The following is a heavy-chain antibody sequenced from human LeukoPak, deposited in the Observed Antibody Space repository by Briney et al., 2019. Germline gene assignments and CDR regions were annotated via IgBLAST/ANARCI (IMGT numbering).Heavy chain of an antibody. CDR2: ISYDGRSK. J-gene: IGHJ4*02. V-gene: IGHV3-30*18. CDR1: GFTFSSYG. Sequence: PGRSLRLSCAASGFTFSSYGMHWVRQAPGKGLEWVAVISYDGRSKYYADSMKGRFTISRDNSKNTLYPQMNSLRDGDTAVYYCAKAVSGWELDYWGQGTLVTVSS. D-gene: IGHD6-19*01. CDR3: AKAVSGWELDY.